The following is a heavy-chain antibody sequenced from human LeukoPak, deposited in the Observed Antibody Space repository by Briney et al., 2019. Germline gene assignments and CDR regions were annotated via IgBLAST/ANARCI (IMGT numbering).Heavy chain of an antibody. J-gene: IGHJ5*02. D-gene: IGHD3-10*01. V-gene: IGHV1-24*01. CDR1: GYTLTELS. Sequence: GASVKVSCKVSGYTLTELSVHWVRQAPGKGLEWMGGFDPEDGETIYAQKFQGRVTMTEDTSTDTAYMELSSLRSEGTAVYYCATSVLLWFGEGRWFDPWGQGTLVTVSS. CDR3: ATSVLLWFGEGRWFDP. CDR2: FDPEDGET.